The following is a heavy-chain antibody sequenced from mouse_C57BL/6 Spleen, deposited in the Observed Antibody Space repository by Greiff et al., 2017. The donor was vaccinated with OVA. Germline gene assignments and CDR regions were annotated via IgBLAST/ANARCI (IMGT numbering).Heavy chain of an antibody. CDR1: GFTFSSYG. CDR3: ARHGDYGSSIDY. Sequence: DVMLVESGGDLVKPGGSLKLSCAASGFTFSSYGMSWVRQTPDKRLEWVATISSGGSYTYYPDSVKGRFTISRDNAKNTLYLQMSSLKSEDTAMYYCARHGDYGSSIDYWGQGTTLTVSS. D-gene: IGHD1-1*01. J-gene: IGHJ2*01. CDR2: ISSGGSYT. V-gene: IGHV5-6*02.